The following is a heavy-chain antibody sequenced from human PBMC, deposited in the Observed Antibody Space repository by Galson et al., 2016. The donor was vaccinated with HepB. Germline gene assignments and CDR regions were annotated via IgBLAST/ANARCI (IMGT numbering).Heavy chain of an antibody. CDR2: IETAGDT. D-gene: IGHD4/OR15-4a*01. CDR3: ARGKSLLTMPWNYGLDV. CDR1: GFTFSIHD. Sequence: SLRLSCAASGFTFSIHDMHWVRQAPGKGLEWVSAIETAGDTYYPDSVKGRFTISRENAKNSLHLQMNSLRAGDTAVYYCARGKSLLTMPWNYGLDVWGKGTTVSVSS. V-gene: IGHV3-13*01. J-gene: IGHJ6*04.